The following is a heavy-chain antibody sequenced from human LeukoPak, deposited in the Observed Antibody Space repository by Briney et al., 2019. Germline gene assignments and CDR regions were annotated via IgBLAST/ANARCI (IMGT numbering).Heavy chain of an antibody. CDR3: ARARVPIAVAGLYYFDY. CDR2: IKPDSGSS. D-gene: IGHD6-19*01. Sequence: GASVKVSCKASGYTFTAYYIHWLRQAPGQGPEWMGWIKPDSGSSHYAQKFQGRVTMTRDTSSNSAYMDPTRLKSDDTAVYYCARARVPIAVAGLYYFDYWGQGALVTVSS. V-gene: IGHV1-2*02. J-gene: IGHJ4*02. CDR1: GYTFTAYY.